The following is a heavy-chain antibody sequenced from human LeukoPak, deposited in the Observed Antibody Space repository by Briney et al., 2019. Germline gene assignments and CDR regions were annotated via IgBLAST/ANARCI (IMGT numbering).Heavy chain of an antibody. CDR1: RFSFDDYG. J-gene: IGHJ4*02. D-gene: IGHD5-12*01. CDR2: ISGDGATT. V-gene: IGHV3-43*02. CDR3: AKDTPYSGRVFDC. Sequence: PGGSLRLSCAGSRFSFDDYGMHWVRQRPGKGLEWVSLISGDGATTHYADSVKGRFTISKDNYKNSLYLQMNSLRTDDTALYYCAKDTPYSGRVFDCWGQGTLVTVAS.